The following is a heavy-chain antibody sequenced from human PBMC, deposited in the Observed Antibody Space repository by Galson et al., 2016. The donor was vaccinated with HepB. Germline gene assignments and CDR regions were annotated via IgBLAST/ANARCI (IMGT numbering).Heavy chain of an antibody. D-gene: IGHD2-21*02. J-gene: IGHJ4*02. CDR2: ISAYNGNT. CDR1: GYSFTTYG. Sequence: SVKVSCKASGYSFTTYGLSWVRQAPGQGLEWMRWISAYNGNTRYAHKFQGRVTMTRDTSTSTADMELRSLRSDDTALYYCVREGSYRCGDDCYGVYLEYWGQGTLVTVSS. V-gene: IGHV1-18*01. CDR3: VREGSYRCGDDCYGVYLEY.